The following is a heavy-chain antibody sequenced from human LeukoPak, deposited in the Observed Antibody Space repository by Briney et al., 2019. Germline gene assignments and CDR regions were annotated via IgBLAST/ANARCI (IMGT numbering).Heavy chain of an antibody. D-gene: IGHD6-13*01. V-gene: IGHV4-39*07. J-gene: IGHJ3*02. CDR3: ARDTEKLVQAFDI. CDR1: GGSISSSSYY. CDR2: IHYSGST. Sequence: SETLSLTCTVSGGSISSSSYYWGWIRQPPGKGLEWIGSIHYSGSTYCNPSLKSRVTISVDTSKNQFSLKLSSVTAADTAVYYCARDTEKLVQAFDIWGQGTMVTVSS.